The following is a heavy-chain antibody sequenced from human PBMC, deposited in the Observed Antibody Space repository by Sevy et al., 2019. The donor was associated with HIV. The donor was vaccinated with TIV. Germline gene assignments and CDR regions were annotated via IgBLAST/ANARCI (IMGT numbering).Heavy chain of an antibody. V-gene: IGHV3-48*03. CDR2: ISSSGSTI. D-gene: IGHD2-15*01. Sequence: GGSLRLSCEASGFSFSSYEMNWVRQAPGKGLEWASYISSSGSTIYYADSVKGRFTISRDNARNSLYLQMNSLRVEDTAVYYCARGDAYSHKGFDPWGQGTLVTVS. CDR1: GFSFSSYE. CDR3: ARGDAYSHKGFDP. J-gene: IGHJ5*02.